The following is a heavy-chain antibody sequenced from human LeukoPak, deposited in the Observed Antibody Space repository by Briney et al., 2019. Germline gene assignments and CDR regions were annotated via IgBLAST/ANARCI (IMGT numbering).Heavy chain of an antibody. J-gene: IGHJ6*02. V-gene: IGHV1-69*04. Sequence: ASVKVSCKASGGTFSSYAISWVRQAPGQGLEWMGRIIPIFGIANYAQKFQGRVTITADKSTSTAYMELSSLRSEDTAVYYRARGLVDTAMLLYYYGMDVWGQGTTVTVSS. CDR2: IIPIFGIA. CDR1: GGTFSSYA. D-gene: IGHD5-18*01. CDR3: ARGLVDTAMLLYYYGMDV.